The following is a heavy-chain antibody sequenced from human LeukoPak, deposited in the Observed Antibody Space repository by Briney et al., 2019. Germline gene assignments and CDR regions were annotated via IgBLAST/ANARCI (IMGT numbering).Heavy chain of an antibody. CDR2: ISGSGGST. Sequence: PGGSLRLSCAASGFTFSSYAMSWVRQAPGKGLEWVSAISGSGGSTYYADSVKGRFTTSRDNSKNTLYLQMNSLRAEDTAVYYCAKDPATGRIAAAGTGPRSWGQGTLVTVSS. CDR1: GFTFSSYA. J-gene: IGHJ4*02. V-gene: IGHV3-23*01. D-gene: IGHD6-13*01. CDR3: AKDPATGRIAAAGTGPRS.